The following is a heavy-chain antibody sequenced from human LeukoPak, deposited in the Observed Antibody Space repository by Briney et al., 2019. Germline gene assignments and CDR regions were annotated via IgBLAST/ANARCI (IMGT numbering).Heavy chain of an antibody. CDR1: GFTFSSYW. D-gene: IGHD6-19*01. J-gene: IGHJ5*02. Sequence: PGGSLRLSCAASGFTFSSYWMSWVRQAPGKGLEWVANIKQDGSEKYYVDSVKGRFTISRDNSKNTLYLQMNSLRADDTAIFYCAKPLYNSGWYGGGDSWGQGTLVTVSS. V-gene: IGHV3-7*03. CDR2: IKQDGSEK. CDR3: AKPLYNSGWYGGGDS.